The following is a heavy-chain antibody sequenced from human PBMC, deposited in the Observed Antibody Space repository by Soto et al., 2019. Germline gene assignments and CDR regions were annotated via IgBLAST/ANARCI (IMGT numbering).Heavy chain of an antibody. CDR3: ARHVVESLSFGERVHHFEH. CDR1: GGSISNYY. Sequence: ETLSLTCTVSGGSISNYYWSWIRQPPGKGLEWIGYFYYTGITNYNPSLKSRISMSVDTSKNQFSLKLSSVTAADTAVYYCARHVVESLSFGERVHHFEHWGHGTRVTVSS. J-gene: IGHJ4*01. CDR2: FYYTGIT. V-gene: IGHV4-59*08. D-gene: IGHD3-10*01.